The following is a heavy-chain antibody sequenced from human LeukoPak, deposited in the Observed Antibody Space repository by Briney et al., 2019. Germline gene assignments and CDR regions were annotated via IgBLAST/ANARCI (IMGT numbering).Heavy chain of an antibody. CDR3: ARENHSSGWCFDY. J-gene: IGHJ4*02. Sequence: GASVKVSSKASGYTFTSYGISWVRQAPGQGLEWMGWINPNTGGTKYAQRFQDRVTMTRDTSISTAYMELSRLRSDDTAVYYCARENHSSGWCFDYWGQGTLVTVSS. CDR2: INPNTGGT. D-gene: IGHD6-19*01. CDR1: GYTFTSYG. V-gene: IGHV1-2*02.